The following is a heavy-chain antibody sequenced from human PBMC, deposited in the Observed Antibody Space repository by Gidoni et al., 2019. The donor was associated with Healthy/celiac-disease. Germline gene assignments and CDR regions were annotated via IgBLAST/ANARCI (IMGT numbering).Heavy chain of an antibody. CDR2: IWYDGSNK. D-gene: IGHD2-2*01. CDR1: GFTFSSYG. V-gene: IGHV3-33*01. Sequence: QVQLVESGGGVVQPGRSLRLSCSASGFTFSSYGMHWVRQAPGKGLEWVAVIWYDGSNKYYADSVKGRFTISRDNSKNTLYLQMNSLRAEDTAVYYCARDGVVGIVVVPAAPYFDYWGQGTLVTVSS. CDR3: ARDGVVGIVVVPAAPYFDY. J-gene: IGHJ4*02.